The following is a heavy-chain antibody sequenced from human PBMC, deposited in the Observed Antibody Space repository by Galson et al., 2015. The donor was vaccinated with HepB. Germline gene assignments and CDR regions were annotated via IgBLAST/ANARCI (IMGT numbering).Heavy chain of an antibody. Sequence: SLRLSCAASGFTFKSHSMSWVRQAPGKGLEWVSAISENGGSTHYADSVKGRFTISRDNSKNTLYLQMNSVRAEDTAVYYCARDQGYCSGITCLIYDYRGQGTVVTVS. CDR1: GFTFKSHS. CDR2: ISENGGST. J-gene: IGHJ4*02. D-gene: IGHD2-2*01. CDR3: ARDQGYCSGITCLIYDY. V-gene: IGHV3-23*01.